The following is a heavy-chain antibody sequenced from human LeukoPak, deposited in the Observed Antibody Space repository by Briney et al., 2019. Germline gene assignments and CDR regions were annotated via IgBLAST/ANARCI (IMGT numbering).Heavy chain of an antibody. CDR2: ISAYNGNT. D-gene: IGHD5-18*01. CDR1: GYTFTSYG. J-gene: IGHJ4*02. CDR3: AREIGGYSCDY. V-gene: IGHV1-18*01. Sequence: GASVKVSCKASGYTFTSYGISWVRQAPGQGLEWMGWISAYNGNTNYAQRPQDRVTMTTDTSTSTAYMELRSLRSDDTAVYYCAREIGGYSCDYWGQGTLVTVSS.